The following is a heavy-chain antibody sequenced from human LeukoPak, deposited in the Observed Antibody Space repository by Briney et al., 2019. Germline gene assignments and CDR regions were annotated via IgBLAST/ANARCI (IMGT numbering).Heavy chain of an antibody. CDR2: IYYSGST. V-gene: IGHV4-59*01. CDR3: ARGPPTYSSGYFDY. Sequence: SETLSLTCTVSGGSISSYYWSWIRQPPGKGLEWIGYIYYSGSTNYNPSLKSRVTMSVDTSKNQFSLKLSSVTAADTAVYYCARGPPTYSSGYFDYWGQGTLVTVSS. J-gene: IGHJ4*02. CDR1: GGSISSYY. D-gene: IGHD6-19*01.